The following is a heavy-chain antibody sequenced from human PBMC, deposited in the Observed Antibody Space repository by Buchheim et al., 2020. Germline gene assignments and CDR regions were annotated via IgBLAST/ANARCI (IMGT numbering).Heavy chain of an antibody. CDR1: GFTFSSYW. D-gene: IGHD6-6*01. CDR3: ARGAQLVYYYYYGMDV. Sequence: EVQLVESGGGLVQPGGSLRLSCAASGFTFSSYWMSWVRQAPGKGLEWVANIKQDGSEKYYVDSVKGRFTISRDNAKNPLYLQMNSLRAEDTAVYYCARGAQLVYYYYYGMDVWGQGTT. V-gene: IGHV3-7*01. J-gene: IGHJ6*02. CDR2: IKQDGSEK.